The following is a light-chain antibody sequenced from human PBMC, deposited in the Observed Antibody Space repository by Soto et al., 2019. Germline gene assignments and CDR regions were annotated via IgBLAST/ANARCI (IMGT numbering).Light chain of an antibody. J-gene: IGLJ1*01. CDR2: DVS. V-gene: IGLV2-14*01. CDR1: SSDVGGYNY. CDR3: CSYTNRAYV. Sequence: QSALTQPTSWSASPGQSITISCTGTSSDVGGYNYVSWYQQHPGKAPKLMIYDVSNRPPGVSNRVPAFKPGNTASLTISGLQAEDEGDYSCCSYTNRAYVFGTGTKVTVL.